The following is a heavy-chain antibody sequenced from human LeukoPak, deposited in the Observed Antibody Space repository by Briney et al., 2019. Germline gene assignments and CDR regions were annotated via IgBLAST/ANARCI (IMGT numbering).Heavy chain of an antibody. Sequence: ASVKVSCKASGYTFTGSGWYLYWLRQAPGQGLECVGWIHPNNGATLYAQKFQGRVAMTTDTSISTAYMELSRLRSDDTAVYYCARGGVYYDSSGYYQGLGYWGQGTLVTVSS. J-gene: IGHJ4*02. CDR1: GYTFTGSGWY. D-gene: IGHD3-22*01. CDR3: ARGGVYYDSSGYYQGLGY. V-gene: IGHV1-2*02. CDR2: IHPNNGAT.